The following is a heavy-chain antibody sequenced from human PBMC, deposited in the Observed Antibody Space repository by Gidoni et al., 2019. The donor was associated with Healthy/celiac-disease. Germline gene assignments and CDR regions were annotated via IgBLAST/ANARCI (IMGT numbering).Heavy chain of an antibody. CDR1: GYTFTSYY. Sequence: QVQLVQSGAAVKKPGAALKVSCKASGYTFTSYYMHWVRQAPGPGLEWMGIINPSGGSTSYAQKFQGKVTMTRDTSTSTVYMELSILRSEDTAVYYGARDGYYDGSAAQHWGQGTLVTVSS. V-gene: IGHV1-46*01. CDR2: INPSGGST. CDR3: ARDGYYDGSAAQH. J-gene: IGHJ1*01. D-gene: IGHD3-22*01.